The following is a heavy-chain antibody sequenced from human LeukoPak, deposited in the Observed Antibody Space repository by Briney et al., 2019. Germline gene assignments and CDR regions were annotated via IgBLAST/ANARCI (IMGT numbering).Heavy chain of an antibody. J-gene: IGHJ1*01. D-gene: IGHD5-12*01. CDR1: GFTFTSYA. Sequence: GGSLRLSCAASGFTFTSYAMNWVRQAPGEGLEWVAAISGSGGATYYADSVKGRFTISRDNSGNTVFLQMDSLRADDTAVYFCARNRPAGYAYGFELQHWGQGTLVTVSS. V-gene: IGHV3-23*01. CDR2: ISGSGGAT. CDR3: ARNRPAGYAYGFELQH.